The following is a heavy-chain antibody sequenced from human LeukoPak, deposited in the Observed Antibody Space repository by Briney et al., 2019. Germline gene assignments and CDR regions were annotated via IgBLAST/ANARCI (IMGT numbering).Heavy chain of an antibody. CDR2: IKQDGSQK. CDR3: AKDRFALGE. V-gene: IGHV3-7*03. D-gene: IGHD3-10*01. Sequence: GGSLRLSCAASGFTFSSSWLTWVRQAPGKGLEWVANIKQDGSQKFYLDSVKGRFTISRDNAKNSLYLQMNSLRAEDTAVYFCAKDRFALGEWGQGTLVTVSS. CDR1: GFTFSSSW. J-gene: IGHJ4*02.